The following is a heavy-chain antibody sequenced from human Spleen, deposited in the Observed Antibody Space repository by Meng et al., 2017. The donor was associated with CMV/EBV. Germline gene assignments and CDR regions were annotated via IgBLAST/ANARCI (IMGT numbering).Heavy chain of an antibody. Sequence: GGSLRLSCAASGFTFSSYWMPWVRRAPGKGLEWVANIKQDGSEQYYADSVRGRFTISRDNPKNSLYLQMNSLRAEDTAVYYFARVARTPTNSYVFDSWGQGALVTVSS. D-gene: IGHD2-15*01. CDR1: GFTFSSYW. CDR2: IKQDGSEQ. CDR3: ARVARTPTNSYVFDS. J-gene: IGHJ4*02. V-gene: IGHV3-7*01.